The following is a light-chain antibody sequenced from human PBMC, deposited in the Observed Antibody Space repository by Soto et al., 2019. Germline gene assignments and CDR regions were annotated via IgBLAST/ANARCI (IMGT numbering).Light chain of an antibody. V-gene: IGLV2-23*02. Sequence: QSVLTQPASVSGSPGQSITISCTGTSSDVGSYSLVSWYQQHPGKAPELIIYEVSKRPSGVSNRFSGSKSGNTASLTISGLQAEDEADYYCCSYAGSRTFVVFGGGTKLTVL. J-gene: IGLJ2*01. CDR2: EVS. CDR3: CSYAGSRTFVV. CDR1: SSDVGSYSL.